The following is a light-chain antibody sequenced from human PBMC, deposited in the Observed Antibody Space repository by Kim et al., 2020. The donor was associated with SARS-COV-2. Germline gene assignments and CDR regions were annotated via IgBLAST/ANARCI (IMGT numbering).Light chain of an antibody. CDR3: QQYNKWPPWT. Sequence: SPGERVTLSCRASQSVNSNLAWYQQKPGQAPRLLIYGASTRATGLPARFSGSRSGTEFTLTITSLQSEDYAIYYCQQYNKWPPWTFGQGTKVDIK. V-gene: IGKV3-15*01. J-gene: IGKJ1*01. CDR2: GAS. CDR1: QSVNSN.